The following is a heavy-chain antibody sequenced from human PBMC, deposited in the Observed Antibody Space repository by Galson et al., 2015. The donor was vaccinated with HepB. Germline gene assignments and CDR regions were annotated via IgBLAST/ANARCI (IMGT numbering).Heavy chain of an antibody. Sequence: QSGAEVKKPGESLKISCKGSGYSFTSYWIGWVRQMPGKGLEWMGIIYPGDSDTRYSPSFQGQVTISADKSISTAYLQWSSLKASDTAMYYCAGLSSSSGSAERGWFDPWGQGTLVTVSS. CDR3: AGLSSSSGSAERGWFDP. V-gene: IGHV5-51*03. J-gene: IGHJ5*02. CDR1: GYSFTSYW. D-gene: IGHD6-6*01. CDR2: IYPGDSDT.